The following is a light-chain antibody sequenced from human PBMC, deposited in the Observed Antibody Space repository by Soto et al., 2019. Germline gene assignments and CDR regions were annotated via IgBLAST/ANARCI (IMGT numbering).Light chain of an antibody. CDR2: WAS. J-gene: IGKJ2*01. CDR3: HQYYLTPYT. V-gene: IGKV4-1*01. CDR1: QTVLYSSNNKNY. Sequence: DIVMTQSPGSLAVSLGERATINCESSQTVLYSSNNKNYLAWYQQKPGQPPKLLIYWASTRESGVPDRFSGSGSGTDFTLTINNLQAEDVAVYYCHQYYLTPYTFGQGTKLELK.